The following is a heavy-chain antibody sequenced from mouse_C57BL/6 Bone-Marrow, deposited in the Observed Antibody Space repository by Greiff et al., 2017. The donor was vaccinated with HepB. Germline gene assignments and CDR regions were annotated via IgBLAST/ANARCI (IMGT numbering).Heavy chain of an antibody. J-gene: IGHJ2*01. V-gene: IGHV1-7*01. CDR1: GYTFTSYW. CDR2: INPSSGYT. D-gene: IGHD1-1*01. CDR3: ARRSHFIITTVVPYYFDY. Sequence: QVQLQQSGAELAKPGASVKLSCKASGYTFTSYWMHWVKQRPGQGLEWIGYINPSSGYTKYNQKFKDKATLPADKSSSTAYMQLSSLTYEDSAVYYCARRSHFIITTVVPYYFDYWGQGTTLTVSS.